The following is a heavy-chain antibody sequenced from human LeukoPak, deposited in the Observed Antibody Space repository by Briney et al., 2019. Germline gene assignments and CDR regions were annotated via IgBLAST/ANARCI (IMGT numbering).Heavy chain of an antibody. CDR3: AKSRSFIAAAGPHY. D-gene: IGHD6-13*01. J-gene: IGHJ4*02. CDR1: GFSFSSYA. Sequence: GGSLRLSCAASGFSFSSYAMSWVRQAPGKGLEWVSAISGSGGSTYYADSVKGRFTISRDNSKNTLYLQMNSLRAEDTAVYYCAKSRSFIAAAGPHYWGPGTLVTVSS. CDR2: ISGSGGST. V-gene: IGHV3-23*01.